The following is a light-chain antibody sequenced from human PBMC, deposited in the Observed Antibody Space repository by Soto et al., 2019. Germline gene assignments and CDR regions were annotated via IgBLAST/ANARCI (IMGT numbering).Light chain of an antibody. J-gene: IGLJ1*01. CDR2: EVN. CDR3: SSYRSSSLYV. V-gene: IGLV2-14*01. CDR1: SSDVGGYNY. Sequence: QSVLTQPASVSGSPGQSITISCTGTSSDVGGYNYVPWYQQRPGKAPKLMIYEVNNRPSGVSNRFSGSKSGNTASLTISGLQTEDEADYYCSSYRSSSLYVFGSGTKVTVL.